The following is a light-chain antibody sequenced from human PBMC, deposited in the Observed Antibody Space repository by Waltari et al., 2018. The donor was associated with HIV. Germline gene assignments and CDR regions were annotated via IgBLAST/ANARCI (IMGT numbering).Light chain of an antibody. V-gene: IGKV1-39*01. Sequence: DIQMTQAPSALSASVGDRVTIACRASDSIISYVNWYQQQPGKPPRLLIFSASNLEAGVPSRFRGSGSGTDFTLTITCLQVEDFAVYFCQQTYDAPWTFGPGT. CDR3: QQTYDAPWT. J-gene: IGKJ1*01. CDR2: SAS. CDR1: DSIISY.